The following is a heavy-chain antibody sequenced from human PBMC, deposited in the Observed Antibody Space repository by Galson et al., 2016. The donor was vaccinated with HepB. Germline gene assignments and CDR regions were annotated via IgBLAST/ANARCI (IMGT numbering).Heavy chain of an antibody. Sequence: SVKVSCKASGYTFTGYYIHWVRQAPGQWLEWMGWINPNSGDTNYAQKFQGRVTMTRGTSIGTAYMELSRLRFDDTAVYYCVRDHNPSYVPAYFDCWGQGALFAVSS. CDR2: INPNSGDT. J-gene: IGHJ4*02. D-gene: IGHD1-26*01. CDR3: VRDHNPSYVPAYFDC. V-gene: IGHV1-2*02. CDR1: GYTFTGYY.